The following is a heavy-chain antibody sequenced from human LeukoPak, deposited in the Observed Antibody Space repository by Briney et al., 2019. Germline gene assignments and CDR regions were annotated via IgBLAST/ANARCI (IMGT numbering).Heavy chain of an antibody. CDR1: GGSISSGGYY. CDR2: IYYSGST. CDR3: ARDGSGSFGY. J-gene: IGHJ4*02. D-gene: IGHD3-10*01. V-gene: IGHV4-31*11. Sequence: SETLSLTCAVSGGSISSGGYYWSWIRQYPGKGLEWIGYIYYSGSTYYNPSLKSRVTISVDTSKNQFSLKLSSVTAADTAVYYCARDGSGSFGYWGQGTLVTVSS.